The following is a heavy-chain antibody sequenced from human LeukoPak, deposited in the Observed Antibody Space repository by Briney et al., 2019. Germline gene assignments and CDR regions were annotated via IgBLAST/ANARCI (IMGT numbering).Heavy chain of an antibody. CDR2: INPNSGGT. Sequence: ASVTVSCTASGYTFTGYYMHWVRQAPGQGLEWMGRINPNSGGTNYAQKFQGRVTMTRDTSISTAYMELSRLRSDDTAVYYCARGPPPYSSSWYYKWDYYYGMDVWGQGTTVTVSS. D-gene: IGHD6-13*01. V-gene: IGHV1-2*06. CDR3: ARGPPPYSSSWYYKWDYYYGMDV. CDR1: GYTFTGYY. J-gene: IGHJ6*02.